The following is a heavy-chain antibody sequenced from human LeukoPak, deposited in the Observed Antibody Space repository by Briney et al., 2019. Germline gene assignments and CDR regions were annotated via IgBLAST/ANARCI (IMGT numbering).Heavy chain of an antibody. CDR2: IYSGGST. Sequence: GGALRLSCAASGFTFSSYAMSWVRQAPGKGLEWVSVIYSGGSTYYADSVKGRFTISRDNSKNTLYLQMNSLRAEDTAVYYCARGARYYYDSSGYYGDYWGQGTLVTVSS. J-gene: IGHJ4*02. V-gene: IGHV3-66*01. CDR1: GFTFSSYA. CDR3: ARGARYYYDSSGYYGDY. D-gene: IGHD3-22*01.